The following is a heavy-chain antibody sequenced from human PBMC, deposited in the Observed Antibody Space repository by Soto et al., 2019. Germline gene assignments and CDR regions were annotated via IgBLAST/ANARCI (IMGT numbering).Heavy chain of an antibody. D-gene: IGHD3-22*01. J-gene: IGHJ4*02. CDR3: TTGLSNGYYNFDY. CDR1: GFTFSNAW. V-gene: IGHV3-15*01. Sequence: GGSLRLSCAASGFTFSNAWMSWVRKAPGKGLEWVGRIKGEADGGTTDYAAPVKGRITISRDHSKDTLYLQMNSLKTEDTAVYYCTTGLSNGYYNFDYWGQGTPVTAPQ. CDR2: IKGEADGGTT.